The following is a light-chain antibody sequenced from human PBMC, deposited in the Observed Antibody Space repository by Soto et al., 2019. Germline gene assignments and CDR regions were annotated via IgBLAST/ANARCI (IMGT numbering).Light chain of an antibody. V-gene: IGLV2-23*01. CDR3: CSYATSTPWV. J-gene: IGLJ3*02. CDR2: EGS. CDR1: SSDVGSNNL. Sequence: QSALTQPASVSGSPGQSITISCTGSSSDVGSNNLVSWYQQLPGKAPKLMIYEGSERPSGVSHRFSGSKSGNTASLTISGLQSEDEADYYCCSYATSTPWVFGGGTKLTVL.